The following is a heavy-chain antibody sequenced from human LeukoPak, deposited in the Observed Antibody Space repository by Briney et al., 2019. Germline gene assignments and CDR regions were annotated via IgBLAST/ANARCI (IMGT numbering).Heavy chain of an antibody. CDR1: GGSISSGSYY. J-gene: IGHJ6*02. Sequence: SQTLSLTCTVSGGSISSGSYYWSWIRQPAGKGLEWIGRIYTSGSTNYNPSLKSRVTISVDTSKNQFSLKLSSVTAADTAVYYCARGRGAMALDVWGQGTTVTVSS. CDR3: ARGRGAMALDV. V-gene: IGHV4-61*02. CDR2: IYTSGST. D-gene: IGHD2-2*01.